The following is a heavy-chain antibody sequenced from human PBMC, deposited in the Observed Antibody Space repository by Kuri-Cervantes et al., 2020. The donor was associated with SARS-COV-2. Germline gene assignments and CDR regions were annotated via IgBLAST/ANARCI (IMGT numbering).Heavy chain of an antibody. J-gene: IGHJ6*03. CDR1: GFTFSSYS. CDR2: ISSSSSYI. V-gene: IGHV3-21*01. CDR3: ARDGKYYDILTGYYTGGPQYYYYYMDV. D-gene: IGHD3-9*01. Sequence: GGSLRLSCAASGFTFSSYSMNWVRQAPGKGLEWVSSISSSSSYIYYADSVKGRFTISRDNSKNTLYLQMNSLRAEDTAVYYCARDGKYYDILTGYYTGGPQYYYYYMDVWGKGTTVTVSS.